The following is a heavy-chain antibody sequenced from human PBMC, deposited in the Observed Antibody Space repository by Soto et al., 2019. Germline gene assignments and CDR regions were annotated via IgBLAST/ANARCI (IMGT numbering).Heavy chain of an antibody. J-gene: IGHJ4*02. CDR1: GYTFTSYG. V-gene: IGHV1-18*01. D-gene: IGHD3-9*01. CDR3: ARHDPYYDILTGYADY. CDR2: ISAYNGNT. Sequence: ASVKVSCKASGYTFTSYGISWVRQAPGQGLEWMGWISAYNGNTNYAQKPQGRVTMTTDTSTSTAYMELRSLRSDDTAVYYCARHDPYYDILTGYADYWGQGTLVTVSS.